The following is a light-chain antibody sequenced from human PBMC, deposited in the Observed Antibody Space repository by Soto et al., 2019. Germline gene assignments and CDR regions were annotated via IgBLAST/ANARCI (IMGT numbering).Light chain of an antibody. V-gene: IGLV2-14*01. CDR2: DVS. Sequence: QSVLTQPASVSGSPGQSITISCTETSSDVGGYNYASWYQQHPGKAPKLMIYDVSNRPSGVSNRFSGSKSGNTASLTISGLQAEDEADYYCSSYTSTTTLGVFGTGTKVTVL. CDR1: SSDVGGYNY. J-gene: IGLJ1*01. CDR3: SSYTSTTTLGV.